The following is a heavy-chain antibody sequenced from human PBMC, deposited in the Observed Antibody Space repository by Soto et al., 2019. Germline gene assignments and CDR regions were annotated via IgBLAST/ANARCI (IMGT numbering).Heavy chain of an antibody. J-gene: IGHJ6*02. V-gene: IGHV3-33*08. D-gene: IGHD6-13*01. Sequence: LSCAASGFTFSSHWMHWVRQAPGKGLEGVAVIWYDGSNKYYADSVKGRFTISRDNSKNTLYLQMNSLRAEDTAVYYCARDHRLLRYSSSWPTDDYYYGMDVWGQGTTVTVSS. CDR3: ARDHRLLRYSSSWPTDDYYYGMDV. CDR1: GFTFSSHW. CDR2: IWYDGSNK.